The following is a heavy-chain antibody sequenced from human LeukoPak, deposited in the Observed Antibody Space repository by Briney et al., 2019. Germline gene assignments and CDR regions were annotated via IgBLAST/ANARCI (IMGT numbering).Heavy chain of an antibody. J-gene: IGHJ5*02. D-gene: IGHD3-22*01. CDR1: GHSVYNYW. CDR2: IYPGASDT. Sequence: GESLKISCKVSGHSVYNYWIGWVRQMPGKGLEWMGIIYPGASDTPYSPSFQGQVTLSAHTSITTAYLQWSSLKASDTAIYYCARLNYYDSSGSKFDPWGQGTLVTVSS. V-gene: IGHV5-51*01. CDR3: ARLNYYDSSGSKFDP.